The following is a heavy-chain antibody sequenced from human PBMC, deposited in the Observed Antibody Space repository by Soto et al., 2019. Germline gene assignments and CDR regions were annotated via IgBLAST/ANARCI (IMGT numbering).Heavy chain of an antibody. CDR1: GGSFSGYY. CDR3: ARGRSLKYCSGGSCHFYY. Sequence: PSETLSLTCAVYGGSFSGYYWSWIRQPPGKGLEWIGEINHSGSTNYNPSLKSRVTISVDTSKNQFSLKLSSVTAADTAVYYCARGRSLKYCSGGSCHFYYWGQGTLVTVSS. CDR2: INHSGST. V-gene: IGHV4-34*01. D-gene: IGHD2-15*01. J-gene: IGHJ4*02.